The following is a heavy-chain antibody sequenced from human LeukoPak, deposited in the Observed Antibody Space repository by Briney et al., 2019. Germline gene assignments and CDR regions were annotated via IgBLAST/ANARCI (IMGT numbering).Heavy chain of an antibody. Sequence: ASVKVSCMASGYTFTSYYMHWVRQAPGQGLEWMGIINPSGGSTSYAQKFQGRVTMTRDTSTSTVYMELSRLRSEDTAVYYCARDRVDMRYFDYWGQGTLVTVSS. D-gene: IGHD5-12*01. CDR1: GYTFTSYY. CDR2: INPSGGST. J-gene: IGHJ4*02. V-gene: IGHV1-46*01. CDR3: ARDRVDMRYFDY.